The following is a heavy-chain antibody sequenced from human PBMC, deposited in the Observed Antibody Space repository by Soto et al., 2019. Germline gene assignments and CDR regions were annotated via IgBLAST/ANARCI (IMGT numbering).Heavy chain of an antibody. D-gene: IGHD1-26*01. CDR3: ARLASGSYDY. CDR1: GGTFSTYI. CDR2: ISPMVGIA. J-gene: IGHJ4*02. V-gene: IGHV1-69*02. Sequence: QVQLVQSGAEVKKPGSSVRVSCKASGGTFSTYILSWVRQAPGQGLEWMGRISPMVGIAIYAQKFQGRIAITADKSTSIADLEVTSLRNEDTAVYYCARLASGSYDYWGQGTLITVSS.